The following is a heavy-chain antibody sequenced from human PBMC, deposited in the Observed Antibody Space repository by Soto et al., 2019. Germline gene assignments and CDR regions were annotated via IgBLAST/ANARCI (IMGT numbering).Heavy chain of an antibody. CDR1: GGTFSSYA. J-gene: IGHJ4*02. D-gene: IGHD5-18*01. Sequence: SVKVSCKASGGTFSSYAISWVRQAPGQVLEWMGGIIPIFGTANYAQKFQGRVTITADKSTSTAYMELSSLRSEDTAVYYCASERGYSYGSRFDYWGQGTLVTVSS. CDR2: IIPIFGTA. CDR3: ASERGYSYGSRFDY. V-gene: IGHV1-69*06.